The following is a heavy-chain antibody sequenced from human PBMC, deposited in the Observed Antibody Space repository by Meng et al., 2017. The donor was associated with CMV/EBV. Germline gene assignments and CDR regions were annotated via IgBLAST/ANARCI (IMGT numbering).Heavy chain of an antibody. CDR3: QLRGY. J-gene: IGHJ4*02. D-gene: IGHD4-17*01. CDR1: GFNFSNYG. CDR2: ISSSGNTK. Sequence: GESLKISCAASGFNFSNYGMNWVRQAPGKGLEWLSYISSSGNTKYYADSVKGRFTISRDNAKNSLYLQMNSLRPEDAAVYSCQLRGYWGQGTLVTVSS. V-gene: IGHV3-48*03.